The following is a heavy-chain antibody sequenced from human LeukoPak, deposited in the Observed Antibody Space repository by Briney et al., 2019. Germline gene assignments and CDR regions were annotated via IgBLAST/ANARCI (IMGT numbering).Heavy chain of an antibody. D-gene: IGHD4-23*01. CDR3: ARDRKDYGGTGTDY. Sequence: KPSETLSLTCTVSGGSISSDYWSWIRQPPGKGLEWIGYIYYSGSTNYNPSLKSRVTISVDTSKNQFSLKLSSVTAADTAVYYCARDRKDYGGTGTDYWGQGTLVTVPS. J-gene: IGHJ4*02. CDR2: IYYSGST. CDR1: GGSISSDY. V-gene: IGHV4-59*01.